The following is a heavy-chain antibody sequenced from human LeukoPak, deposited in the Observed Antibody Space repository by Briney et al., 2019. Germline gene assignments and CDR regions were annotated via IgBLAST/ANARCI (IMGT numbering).Heavy chain of an antibody. J-gene: IGHJ3*02. CDR2: INPNSGGT. CDR3: ARMDDGFDI. V-gene: IGHV1-2*02. CDR1: GHTFSYYY. Sequence: ASVKVSCKASGHTFSYYYLHWVRQAPGQGLEWMGWINPNSGGTNYAQKFQGRVTMTRDTSFSTAYMELSRLRSDDTAMYYCARMDDGFDIWGQGTMVTVSS.